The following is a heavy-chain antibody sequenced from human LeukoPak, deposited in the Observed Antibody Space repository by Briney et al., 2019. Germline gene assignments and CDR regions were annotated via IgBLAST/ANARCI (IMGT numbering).Heavy chain of an antibody. V-gene: IGHV3-23*01. J-gene: IGHJ3*02. CDR3: AKDHYDSSGFYLDAFDI. CDR2: ISGSGGST. CDR1: GFTFSSYA. Sequence: PGGSLRLSSAASGFTFSSYAMSWVRQAPGKGLEWVSAISGSGGSTYYADSVKGRFTISRDNSKNTLYLQMNSLRAEDTAVYYCAKDHYDSSGFYLDAFDIWGQGTMVTVSS. D-gene: IGHD3-22*01.